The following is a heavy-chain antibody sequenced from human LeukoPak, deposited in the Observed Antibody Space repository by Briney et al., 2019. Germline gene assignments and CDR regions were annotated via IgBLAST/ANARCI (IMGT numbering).Heavy chain of an antibody. Sequence: PGGSLRLSCAASGFTFDDYAMPWVRQAPGKGLEWVSGISWNSGSIGYADSVKGRFTISRDNAKNSLYLQMNSLRAEDTALYYCAKEDSSGWFRFDPWGQGTLVTVSS. CDR2: ISWNSGSI. J-gene: IGHJ5*02. V-gene: IGHV3-9*01. D-gene: IGHD6-19*01. CDR3: AKEDSSGWFRFDP. CDR1: GFTFDDYA.